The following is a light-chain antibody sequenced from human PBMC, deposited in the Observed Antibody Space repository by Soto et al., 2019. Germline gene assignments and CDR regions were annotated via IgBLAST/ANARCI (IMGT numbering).Light chain of an antibody. CDR2: KAS. CDR3: QQYNLYWT. J-gene: IGKJ1*01. V-gene: IGKV1-5*03. Sequence: DIQMTQSPSTLSASVGDRVTITCRASQSISSWLAWYQQKPGEAPKLLIHKASSLESGVPSRFSGSGSGTEFTLTISSLQPDDFATYYCQQYNLYWTFGQGTKVEI. CDR1: QSISSW.